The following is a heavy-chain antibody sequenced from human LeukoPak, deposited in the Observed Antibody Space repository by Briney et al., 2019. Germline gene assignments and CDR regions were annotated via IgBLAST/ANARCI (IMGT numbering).Heavy chain of an antibody. CDR1: GFSFSTSW. CDR2: INPDGSST. V-gene: IGHV3-74*01. J-gene: IGHJ2*01. Sequence: GGSLRLSCAASGFSFSTSWMHWVRQAPGKGLVWVSRINPDGSSTNYADSVKGRFTISRDNAKNTLYLQMNSLRDEDTAVYYCARDRPYGISWPDYWYFDLWGRGTLVTVSS. D-gene: IGHD6-13*01. CDR3: ARDRPYGISWPDYWYFDL.